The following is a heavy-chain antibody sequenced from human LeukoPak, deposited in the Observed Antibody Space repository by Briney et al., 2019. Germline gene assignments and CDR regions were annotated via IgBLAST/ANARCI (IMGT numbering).Heavy chain of an antibody. CDR1: GFTFSGYS. D-gene: IGHD2-21*01. J-gene: IGHJ6*03. CDR2: ISSSSSYI. Sequence: GGSLRLSCAASGFTFSGYSMNWVRQAPGKGLEWVSSISSSSSYIYYADSVKGRFTISRDNAKNSLYLQMNSLRAEDTAVYYCARCGQYYYYYYYMDVWGKGTTVTVSS. CDR3: ARCGQYYYYYYYMDV. V-gene: IGHV3-21*01.